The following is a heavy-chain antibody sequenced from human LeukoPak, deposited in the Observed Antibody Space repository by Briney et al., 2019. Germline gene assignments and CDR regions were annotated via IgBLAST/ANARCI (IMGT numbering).Heavy chain of an antibody. CDR3: ARHAPYYDFWSGSPYYYYYYMDV. Sequence: PSQTLSLTCTVSDGSISSGSYYWSWIRQPAGKGLEWIGRIYTSGSTNYNPSLKSRVTISVDTSKNQFSLKLSSVTAADTAVYYCARHAPYYDFWSGSPYYYYYYMDVWGKGTTVTVSS. CDR2: IYTSGST. V-gene: IGHV4-61*02. CDR1: DGSISSGSYY. J-gene: IGHJ6*03. D-gene: IGHD3-3*01.